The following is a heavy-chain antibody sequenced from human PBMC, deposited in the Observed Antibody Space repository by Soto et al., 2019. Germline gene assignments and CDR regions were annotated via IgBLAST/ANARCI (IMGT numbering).Heavy chain of an antibody. V-gene: IGHV3-30*18. D-gene: IGHD2-2*01. J-gene: IGHJ5*02. CDR2: VSSDGNNK. CDR1: GFSFSKYG. Sequence: GGSLRLSCAASGFSFSKYGMHWVRQAPGKGLEWVAFVSSDGNNKYYGDSVKGRFTISRDNSKNMVFLQVDSLRVDDTAVYYCAKDRVIQLLPIWPDPWGQGTLVTV. CDR3: AKDRVIQLLPIWPDP.